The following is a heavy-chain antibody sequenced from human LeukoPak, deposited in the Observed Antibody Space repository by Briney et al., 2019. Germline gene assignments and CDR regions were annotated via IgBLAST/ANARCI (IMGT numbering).Heavy chain of an antibody. J-gene: IGHJ3*02. Sequence: PSETLSLTCTVSGGSISNYYWGWIRQPPGKGLEWIGYIYYSGSTNYNPSLKSRVTISVDTSKNQFSLKLSSVTAADTAVYYCARDSPYSDYLIGGAFNIWGQGTMVTVSS. CDR2: IYYSGST. D-gene: IGHD4-11*01. CDR3: ARDSPYSDYLIGGAFNI. V-gene: IGHV4-59*12. CDR1: GGSISNYY.